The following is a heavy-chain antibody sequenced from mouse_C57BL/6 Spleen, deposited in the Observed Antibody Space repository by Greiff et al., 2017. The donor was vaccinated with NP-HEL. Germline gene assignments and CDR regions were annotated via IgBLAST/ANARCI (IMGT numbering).Heavy chain of an antibody. CDR1: GFTFSDYG. CDR2: ISSGSSTI. Sequence: EVMLVESGGGLVKPGGSLKLSCAASGFTFSDYGMHWVRQAPEKGLEWVAYISSGSSTIYYADTLKGRFTISRDNAKNTLFLQMTSLRSEDTAMYYCAIYYDYGYWYFDVWGTGTTVTVSS. V-gene: IGHV5-17*01. J-gene: IGHJ1*03. D-gene: IGHD2-4*01. CDR3: AIYYDYGYWYFDV.